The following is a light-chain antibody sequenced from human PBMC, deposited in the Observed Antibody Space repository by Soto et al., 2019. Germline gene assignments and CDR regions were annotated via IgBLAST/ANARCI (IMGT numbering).Light chain of an antibody. CDR3: QHYGSSPET. Sequence: EIVLTQSPGTLSLSPGERATVSCRASQSVSSNYLAWYQQKPGQAPRLLIYGASSRATGIPDRLSGSGSGTDFTLTISRLEPEDFAVYYCQHYGSSPETFGQGTKVDIK. CDR1: QSVSSNY. V-gene: IGKV3-20*01. J-gene: IGKJ1*01. CDR2: GAS.